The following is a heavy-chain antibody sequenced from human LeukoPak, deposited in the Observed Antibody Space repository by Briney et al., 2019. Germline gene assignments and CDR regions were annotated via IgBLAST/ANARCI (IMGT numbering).Heavy chain of an antibody. CDR2: INPNSGGT. D-gene: IGHD3-22*01. CDR1: GYTFTGYY. J-gene: IGHJ6*03. Sequence: ASVKVSCKASGYTFTGYYMHWVRQATGQGLEWMGWINPNSGGTNYAQKFQGRVTMTRDTSISTAYMELSRLRSDDTAVYYCARDYYDSSGYYDPWSSGPYYYMDVWGKGTTVTVSS. V-gene: IGHV1-2*02. CDR3: ARDYYDSSGYYDPWSSGPYYYMDV.